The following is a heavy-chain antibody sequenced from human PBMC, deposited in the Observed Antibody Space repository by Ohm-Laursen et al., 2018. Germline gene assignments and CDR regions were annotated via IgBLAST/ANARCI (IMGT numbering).Heavy chain of an antibody. D-gene: IGHD3-22*01. V-gene: IGHV3-23*01. CDR1: GFTFSTCA. CDR3: ARDLGYDNSGYYLNFDY. J-gene: IGHJ4*02. CDR2: ISRSGDST. Sequence: SLRLSCSASGFTFSTCAMNWVRQAPGKGLEWVSAISRSGDSTYYADSVKGRFTISRDNSKNTLYLQMNSLRAEDTAVYYCARDLGYDNSGYYLNFDYWGQGTLVTVSS.